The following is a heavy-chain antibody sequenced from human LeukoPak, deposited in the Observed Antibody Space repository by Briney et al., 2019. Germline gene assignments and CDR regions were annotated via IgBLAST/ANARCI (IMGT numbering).Heavy chain of an antibody. CDR3: ALTPDYYGSGSFDY. D-gene: IGHD3-10*01. CDR2: IKQDGSEK. V-gene: IGHV3-7*01. CDR1: GFTFSSYW. Sequence: GGSLRLSCAASGFTFSSYWMSWVRQAPGKGLEWVADIKQDGSEKYYVDSVKGRFTISRDNAKNSLYLQMNSLRAEDTALYYCALTPDYYGSGSFDYWGQGTLVTVSS. J-gene: IGHJ4*02.